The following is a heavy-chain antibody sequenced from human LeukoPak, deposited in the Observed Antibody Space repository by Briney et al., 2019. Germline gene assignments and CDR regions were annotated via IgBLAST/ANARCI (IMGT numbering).Heavy chain of an antibody. CDR3: VRASAGTYFDY. Sequence: PGGSLRLSCETSGFTFSSSWMNWVRQAPGKGLEWVANIKHDGSAKYYLDSVKGRFTISRDNAKNSMYLQMNSLSAEDTAVYYCVRASAGTYFDYWGQGTLVTVSS. J-gene: IGHJ4*02. CDR2: IKHDGSAK. CDR1: GFTFSSSW. D-gene: IGHD6-19*01. V-gene: IGHV3-7*01.